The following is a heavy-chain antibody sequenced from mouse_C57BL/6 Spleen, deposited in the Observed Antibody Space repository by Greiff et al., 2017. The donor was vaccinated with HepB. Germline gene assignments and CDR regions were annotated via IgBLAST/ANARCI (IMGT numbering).Heavy chain of an antibody. CDR1: GYTFTSYT. V-gene: IGHV1-4*01. J-gene: IGHJ1*03. Sequence: VQLQQSGAELARPGASVKMSCKASGYTFTSYTMHWVKQRPGQGLEWIGYINPSSGYTKYNQKFKDKATLTADKSSSTAYMQLSSLTSEDSAVYYCACSCTTVVAKCWYFDVWGTGTTVTVSS. CDR2: INPSSGYT. CDR3: ACSCTTVVAKCWYFDV. D-gene: IGHD1-1*01.